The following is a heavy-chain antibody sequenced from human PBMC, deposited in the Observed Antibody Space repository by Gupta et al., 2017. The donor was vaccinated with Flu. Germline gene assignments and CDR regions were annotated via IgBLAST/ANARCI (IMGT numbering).Heavy chain of an antibody. CDR3: VRDCTKTSCYLAPA. D-gene: IGHD2-2*01. Sequence: QVQLRESGPGLVKPSETLSLTCSVSGDSISDDYYNWIRQPPGKGLEWIGYIYDSGSTIYKSSLKSRVTISKDMSKNQVSLKLTSVTAADTAFYYCVRDCTKTSCYLAPAWGQGVLVIVSS. V-gene: IGHV4-59*01. J-gene: IGHJ5*02. CDR1: GDSISDDY. CDR2: IYDSGST.